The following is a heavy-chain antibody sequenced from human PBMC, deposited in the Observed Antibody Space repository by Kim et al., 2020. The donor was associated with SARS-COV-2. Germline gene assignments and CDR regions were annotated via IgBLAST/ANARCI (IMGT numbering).Heavy chain of an antibody. Sequence: SQTLSLTCAISGDSVSDNTAAWNWIRHSPSRGLEWLGRTYYRSRWYSDYAVSVKSRITIKADTSQNHFSLQLTSVTPEDTAVYYCARSPWAMDVWGQGTTVTVSS. CDR2: TYYRSRWYS. V-gene: IGHV6-1*01. D-gene: IGHD3-16*01. CDR1: GDSVSDNTAA. J-gene: IGHJ6*02. CDR3: ARSPWAMDV.